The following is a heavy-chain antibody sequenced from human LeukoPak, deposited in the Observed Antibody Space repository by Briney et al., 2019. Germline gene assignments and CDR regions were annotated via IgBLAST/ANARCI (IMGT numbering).Heavy chain of an antibody. Sequence: SQTLSLTCTVSGGSISSGDYYWSWIRQPPGKGLEWIGYIYYSGSTYYNPSLKSRVTISVDTSKNQFSLKLSSVTAADTAVYYCARERSIFGVVIGPGAFDIWGQGTMVTVSS. CDR2: IYYSGST. J-gene: IGHJ3*02. D-gene: IGHD3-3*01. CDR3: ARERSIFGVVIGPGAFDI. V-gene: IGHV4-30-4*01. CDR1: GGSISSGDYY.